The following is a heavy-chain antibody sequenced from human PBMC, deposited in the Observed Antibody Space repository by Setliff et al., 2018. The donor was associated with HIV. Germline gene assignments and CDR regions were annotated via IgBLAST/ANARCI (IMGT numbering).Heavy chain of an antibody. Sequence: SETLSLTCTVSGSSISSGYYWGWIRQPPGKGLEWIGTIYHSGSTYYNPSLKSRVTISVDTSKNQFSLNLSSVTAADTAVYYCVRHGSGRHRGGSYYDELDFDYWGQGTLVTVSS. V-gene: IGHV4-38-2*02. J-gene: IGHJ4*02. CDR2: IYHSGST. CDR1: GSSISSGYY. D-gene: IGHD1-26*01. CDR3: VRHGSGRHRGGSYYDELDFDY.